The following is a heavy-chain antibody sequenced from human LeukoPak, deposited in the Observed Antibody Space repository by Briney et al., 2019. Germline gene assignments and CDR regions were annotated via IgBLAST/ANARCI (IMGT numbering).Heavy chain of an antibody. V-gene: IGHV4-59*12. D-gene: IGHD6-6*01. CDR1: GGSISSYY. J-gene: IGHJ6*02. CDR2: IYYSGSI. Sequence: SETLSLTCAVSGGSISSYYWSWIRQPPGKGLEWIADIYYSGSINYNPSPKSRVIISADTSKNNFSLKQSSMPAADTTAYYCAADPSYSSLGNYSGMYVWGQGTTVTVS. CDR3: AADPSYSSLGNYSGMYV.